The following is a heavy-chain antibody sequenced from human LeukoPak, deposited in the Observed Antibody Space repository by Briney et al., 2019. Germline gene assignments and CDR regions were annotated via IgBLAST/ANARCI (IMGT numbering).Heavy chain of an antibody. CDR2: ISTSGSYI. V-gene: IGHV3-21*01. CDR3: ARNLVAVAGRFDP. D-gene: IGHD6-19*01. Sequence: GGSLRLSCAASGFTFSSYEMNWVRQAPGKGLEWVSSISTSGSYIYYADSVKGRFTISRDNAKNSLYLQMNSLRAEDTAVYYCARNLVAVAGRFDPWGQGTLVTVSS. CDR1: GFTFSSYE. J-gene: IGHJ5*02.